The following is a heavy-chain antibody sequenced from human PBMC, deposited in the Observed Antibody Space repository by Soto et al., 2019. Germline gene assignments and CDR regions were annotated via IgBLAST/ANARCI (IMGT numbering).Heavy chain of an antibody. D-gene: IGHD2-15*01. CDR2: TYYRSKWYK. V-gene: IGHV6-1*01. J-gene: IGHJ5*02. Sequence: RSQTLSLTCAISGVSFSSNIAACNCIRQSPSRGLEWLGRTYYRSKWYKEYAASVKSRITINPDTSKNQFSLQLNSVSPEDTAVYYSVRTVGWLDPWGQGTLVTVSS. CDR3: VRTVGWLDP. CDR1: GVSFSSNIAA.